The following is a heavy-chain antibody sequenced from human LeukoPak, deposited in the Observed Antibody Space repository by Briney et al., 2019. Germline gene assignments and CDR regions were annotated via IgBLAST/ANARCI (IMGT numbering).Heavy chain of an antibody. J-gene: IGHJ6*03. Sequence: SETLSLTCTVSGASISGSGYYWGWIRQPPGKGLEWIGTINYSGITYYMPSLKSRVTISVDTSRNQFSLKLRSVTAADTAVYFCARHATYYSNYYMDVWGKGTTVTVSS. CDR2: INYSGIT. CDR1: GASISGSGYY. V-gene: IGHV4-39*01. CDR3: ARHATYYSNYYMDV.